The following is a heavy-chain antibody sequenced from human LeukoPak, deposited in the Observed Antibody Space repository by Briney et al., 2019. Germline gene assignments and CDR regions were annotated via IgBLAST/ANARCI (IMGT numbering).Heavy chain of an antibody. D-gene: IGHD5-12*01. Sequence: SETLSLTCAVYGGSFSGYYWSWIRRPPGKGLEWIGEINHSGSTNYNPSLKGRVTISVDTSKNQFSLELSSVTAADTAVYYCATQIVASPYYYYMDVWGKGTTVTISS. V-gene: IGHV4-34*01. CDR1: GGSFSGYY. CDR3: ATQIVASPYYYYMDV. CDR2: INHSGST. J-gene: IGHJ6*03.